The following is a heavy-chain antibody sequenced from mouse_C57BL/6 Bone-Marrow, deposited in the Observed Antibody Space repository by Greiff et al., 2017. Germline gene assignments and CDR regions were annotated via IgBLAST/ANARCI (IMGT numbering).Heavy chain of an antibody. CDR2: IGNKANGYTT. CDR3: ACRSSYHWYFDV. D-gene: IGHD1-1*01. V-gene: IGHV7-3*01. Sequence: DVKLVESGGGLVQPGGSLSLSCAASGFTFTDSYMSWVSQPPGKALEWLGFIGNKANGYTTESSASVKGRFTISRDNSQSILYLQMNALRAEDSATYSCACRSSYHWYFDVWGTGTTVTVSS. J-gene: IGHJ1*03. CDR1: GFTFTDSY.